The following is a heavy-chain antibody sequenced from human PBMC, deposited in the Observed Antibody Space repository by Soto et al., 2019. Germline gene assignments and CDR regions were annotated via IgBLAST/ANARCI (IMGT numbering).Heavy chain of an antibody. CDR1: GYFFTHFW. J-gene: IGHJ3*02. CDR3: ARPYCGSDCLKGADAFDI. Sequence: GESLKISCEASGYFFTHFWIGWVRQMPGKGLEWMGYVYPGDPDIRYSTSFRGQVTISADKSISTAYLQWSSLKASDTVMYYCARPYCGSDCLKGADAFDIWGQGTMVTVSS. V-gene: IGHV5-51*01. CDR2: VYPGDPDI. D-gene: IGHD2-21*02.